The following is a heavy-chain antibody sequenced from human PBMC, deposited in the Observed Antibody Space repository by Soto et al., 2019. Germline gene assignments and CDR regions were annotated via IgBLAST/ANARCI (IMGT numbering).Heavy chain of an antibody. J-gene: IGHJ6*02. CDR1: GGTFGNSA. D-gene: IGHD1-26*01. Sequence: QVQLVQSGAEVKKPGSSVTVSCKASGGTFGNSAISWVRQAPGQGLEWMGGIMPIFPTPDYAQKFQGRVTITADESTSTAYMELTSLRSEDPAVYYCARDKDRQQIGGNYYCGMDVWGQGTTVTV. CDR3: ARDKDRQQIGGNYYCGMDV. V-gene: IGHV1-69*12. CDR2: IMPIFPTP.